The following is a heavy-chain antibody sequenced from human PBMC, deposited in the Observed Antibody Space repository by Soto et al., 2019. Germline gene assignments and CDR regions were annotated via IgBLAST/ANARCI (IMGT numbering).Heavy chain of an antibody. V-gene: IGHV1-2*04. D-gene: IGHD6-19*01. Sequence: QVQLVQSGAEVKKPGASVKVSCKASGYTFTDYYMHWVRQAPGQGLEWMGWINPNSGVTNYAQKFQGCVPRPRDTIISTAYMEVGRLRSDDTAVYYCASEGGYSGGWGIDSWGQGTLVTVSS. CDR3: ASEGGYSGGWGIDS. CDR1: GYTFTDYY. CDR2: INPNSGVT. J-gene: IGHJ4*02.